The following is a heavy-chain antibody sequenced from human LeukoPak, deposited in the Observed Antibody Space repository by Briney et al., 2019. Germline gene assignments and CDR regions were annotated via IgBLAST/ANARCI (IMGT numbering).Heavy chain of an antibody. CDR2: IYYSGST. CDR3: ARGDLGRDGYNFPFDI. V-gene: IGHV4-59*12. D-gene: IGHD5-24*01. Sequence: SETLSLTCTVSGGSISSYYWSWIRQPPGKGLEWIGYIYYSGSTNYNPSLKSRVTISVDTSKSQLSLKLNSVIAADTAVYYCARGDLGRDGYNFPFDIWGQGTMVTVSS. CDR1: GGSISSYY. J-gene: IGHJ3*02.